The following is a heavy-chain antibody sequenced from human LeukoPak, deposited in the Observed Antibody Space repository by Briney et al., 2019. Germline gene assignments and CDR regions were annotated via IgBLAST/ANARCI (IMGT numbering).Heavy chain of an antibody. CDR3: ARGPPRGKYYYMDV. V-gene: IGHV3-13*01. J-gene: IGHJ6*03. Sequence: GSLRLSCAASGFPFSSFYMHWVRQPTGQGLEWVLTIGTASDTYYPGSVEGRFTLSRDNAKNSLYLQMNSLTAGDTAVYYCARGPPRGKYYYMDVWGKGTTVTVSS. CDR2: IGTASDT. CDR1: GFPFSSFY. D-gene: IGHD1-1*01.